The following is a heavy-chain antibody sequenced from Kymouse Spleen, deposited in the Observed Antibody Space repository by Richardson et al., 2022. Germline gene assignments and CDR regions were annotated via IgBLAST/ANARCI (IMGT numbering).Heavy chain of an antibody. CDR2: ISGSGGST. V-gene: IGHV3-23*04. CDR1: GFTFSSYA. Sequence: EVQLVESGGGLVQPGGSLRLSCAASGFTFSSYAMSWVRQAPGKGLEWVSAISGSGGSTYYADSVKGRFTISRDNSKNTLYLQMNSLRAEDTAVYYCAKGGSGSYYYYYGMDVWGQGTTVTVSS. D-gene: IGHD3-3*01. J-gene: IGHJ6*02. CDR3: AKGGSGSYYYYYGMDV.